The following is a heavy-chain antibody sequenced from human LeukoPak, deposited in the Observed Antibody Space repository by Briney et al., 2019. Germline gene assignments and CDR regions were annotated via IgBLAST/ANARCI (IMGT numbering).Heavy chain of an antibody. CDR2: INHSGST. J-gene: IGHJ6*02. Sequence: SETLSLTCAVYGGSFSGYYWSWIRQPPGKGLEWIREINHSGSTNYNPSLKSRVTISVDTSKNQFSLKLSSVTAADTAVYYCAQDSSSWLRKLDYYYGMDVWGQGTTVTVSS. D-gene: IGHD6-13*01. V-gene: IGHV4-34*01. CDR3: AQDSSSWLRKLDYYYGMDV. CDR1: GGSFSGYY.